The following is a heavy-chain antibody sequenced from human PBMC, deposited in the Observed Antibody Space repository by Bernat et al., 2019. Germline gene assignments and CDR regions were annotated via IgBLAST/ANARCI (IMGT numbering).Heavy chain of an antibody. D-gene: IGHD2-15*01. CDR2: ISSDGDYK. CDR1: GFTFTTYA. CDR3: ARERPRGGDLDY. J-gene: IGHJ4*02. Sequence: QVQLVESGGGVVQPARSLRLSCAASGFTFTTYAIQWVRQAPGMGLEWVAAISSDGDYKYYADSVKGRFTIYRDNSKNMLYLQVNSLRAEDTAIYYCARERPRGGDLDYWGQGTLVTVSP. V-gene: IGHV3-30-3*01.